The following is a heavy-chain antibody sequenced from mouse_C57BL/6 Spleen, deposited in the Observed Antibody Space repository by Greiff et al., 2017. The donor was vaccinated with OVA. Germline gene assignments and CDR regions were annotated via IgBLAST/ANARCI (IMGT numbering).Heavy chain of an antibody. Sequence: EVQLQQSGPELVKPGASVKISCKASGYTFTDYYMNWVKQSHGKSLEWIGDINPNNGGTSYNQKFKGKATLTVDKSSSTAYMELRSLTSEDSAVYYGARGNYGSSYYFDYWGQGTTLTVSS. J-gene: IGHJ2*01. CDR1: GYTFTDYY. V-gene: IGHV1-26*01. CDR2: INPNNGGT. D-gene: IGHD1-1*01. CDR3: ARGNYGSSYYFDY.